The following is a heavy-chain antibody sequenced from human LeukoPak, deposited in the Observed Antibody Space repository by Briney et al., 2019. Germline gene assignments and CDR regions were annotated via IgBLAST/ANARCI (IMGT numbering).Heavy chain of an antibody. CDR1: GYTFTDHY. J-gene: IGHJ3*02. D-gene: IGHD3-22*01. CDR2: MNPSDNGV. Sequence: ASVKVSCKTSGYTFTDHYIHWVRQAPGQGLEWMGWMNPSDNGVNYAQKFQGRVAMTRDTSTSTVYMELSSLRSEDTAVYYCASHYYDSSGYPHAFDIWGQGTMVTVSS. CDR3: ASHYYDSSGYPHAFDI. V-gene: IGHV1-2*02.